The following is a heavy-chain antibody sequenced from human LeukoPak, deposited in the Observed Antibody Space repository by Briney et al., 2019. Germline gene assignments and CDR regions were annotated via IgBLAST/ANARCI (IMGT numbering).Heavy chain of an antibody. J-gene: IGHJ5*02. CDR1: GGSISSYY. CDR2: IYTSGST. V-gene: IGHV4-4*07. CDR3: ARETTSIAARVWFDP. Sequence: SETLSLTRTVSGGSISSYYWSWIRQPAGKGLEWIGRIYTSGSTNYNPSLKSRVTMSVDTSKNQFSLKLSSVTAADTAVYYCARETTSIAARVWFDPWGQGTLVTVSS. D-gene: IGHD6-6*01.